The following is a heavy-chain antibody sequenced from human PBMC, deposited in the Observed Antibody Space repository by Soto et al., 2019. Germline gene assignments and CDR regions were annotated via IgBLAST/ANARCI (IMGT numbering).Heavy chain of an antibody. CDR3: ARRARPDFYYMDV. D-gene: IGHD6-6*01. CDR1: GFTLSGYA. Sequence: VQLAESGGGLAQPGGSLRLSCAASGFTLSGYAMDWVRQAPGKGLEYVSGISSNGVGTYYANSVQGRFTTSRDNSKNTVYLQMGSLIPEDMAVYYCARRARPDFYYMDVWGKGTPVTVSS. J-gene: IGHJ6*03. V-gene: IGHV3-64*01. CDR2: ISSNGVGT.